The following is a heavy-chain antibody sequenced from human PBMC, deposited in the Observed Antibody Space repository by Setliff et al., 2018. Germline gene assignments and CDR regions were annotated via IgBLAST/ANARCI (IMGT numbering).Heavy chain of an antibody. CDR1: SGSMRNYY. D-gene: IGHD2-2*01. CDR2: IYTSGST. J-gene: IGHJ6*02. V-gene: IGHV4-4*07. Sequence: PSETLSLTCSVSSGSMRNYYWIWIRQPAGEGLEWIGRIYTSGSTNYNPSLKRRVTISLEMSKNQFSLTLSSVTAADTAVYYCARARPATIAGVVPGVADFGIDVWGQGTTVT. CDR3: ARARPATIAGVVPGVADFGIDV.